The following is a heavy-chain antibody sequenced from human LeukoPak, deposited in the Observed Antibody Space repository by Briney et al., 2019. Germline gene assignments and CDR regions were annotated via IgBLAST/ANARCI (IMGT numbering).Heavy chain of an antibody. Sequence: GGSLRLSCSASGFTFSSYAMHWVRQAPGKGLEYVSAISSNGGSTYYADSVKGRFTISRDNSKNTLYLQMSSLRAEDTAVYYWVKPLATVTYGIEVWGQGTTGTVSS. CDR3: VKPLATVTYGIEV. J-gene: IGHJ6*02. CDR1: GFTFSSYA. V-gene: IGHV3-64D*09. CDR2: ISSNGGST. D-gene: IGHD4-17*01.